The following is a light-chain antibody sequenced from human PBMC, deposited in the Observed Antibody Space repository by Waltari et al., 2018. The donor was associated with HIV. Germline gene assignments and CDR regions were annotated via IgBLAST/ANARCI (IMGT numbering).Light chain of an antibody. V-gene: IGKV3-11*01. CDR3: QQRSNWLT. CDR2: DAS. Sequence: EIVLTHSPDTLSLSPGGSSTLSCRASQTVGSHLAWYQHKPGQAPRLLIYDASNRATGIPARFSGSGSGTEFTLTISSLEPEDFADYYCQQRSNWLTFGGGTKVEIK. CDR1: QTVGSH. J-gene: IGKJ4*01.